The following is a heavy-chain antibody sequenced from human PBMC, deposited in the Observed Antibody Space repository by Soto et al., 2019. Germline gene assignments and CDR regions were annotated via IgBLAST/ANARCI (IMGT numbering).Heavy chain of an antibody. CDR3: ARQKYYDFWSGYPYYYYYGMDV. CDR2: ISAYNGNT. V-gene: IGHV1-18*01. J-gene: IGHJ6*02. CDR1: GYTFTSYG. D-gene: IGHD3-3*01. Sequence: GASVEVSCRASGYTFTSYGISWVRQAPGQGLEWMGWISAYNGNTNYAQKLQGRVTMTTDTSRSTAYMELRSLRSDDTAVYYCARQKYYDFWSGYPYYYYYGMDVWGQGTTVTVSS.